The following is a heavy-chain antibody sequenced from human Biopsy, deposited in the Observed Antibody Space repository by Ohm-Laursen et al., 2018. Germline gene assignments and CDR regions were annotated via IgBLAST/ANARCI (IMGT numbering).Heavy chain of an antibody. J-gene: IGHJ6*02. CDR2: IYYSGST. Sequence: GTLSLTCAVSGGSISSDYWSWIRQAPGKGLEWIGYIYYSGSTNYNPSLKGRVTISVDTSKNQFSLRLNSVTAADTAVYYCARATNSTGWPYYYFYGMDVWGQGTTVTVSS. CDR1: GGSISSDY. D-gene: IGHD2/OR15-2a*01. CDR3: ARATNSTGWPYYYFYGMDV. V-gene: IGHV4-59*01.